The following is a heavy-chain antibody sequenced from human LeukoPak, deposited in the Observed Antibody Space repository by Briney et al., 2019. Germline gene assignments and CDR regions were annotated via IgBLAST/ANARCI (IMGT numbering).Heavy chain of an antibody. CDR1: GYSISSGYY. CDR3: ARIITMVRE. V-gene: IGHV4-38-2*02. D-gene: IGHD3-10*01. Sequence: SETLSLTCTVSGYSISSGYYWGWIRQPPGKGLEWIGSIYHSGSTYYNPSLKSRVTISVDTSKNQFSLKLSSVTAADTAVYYCARIITMVREWGQGTLVTVSS. CDR2: IYHSGST. J-gene: IGHJ4*02.